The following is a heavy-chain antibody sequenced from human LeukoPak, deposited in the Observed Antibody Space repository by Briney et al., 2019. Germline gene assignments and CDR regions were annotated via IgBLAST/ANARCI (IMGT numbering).Heavy chain of an antibody. Sequence: GGSLRLSCAASGFTFSSYGMHWVRQAPGKGLEWVAVISYDGSNKYYADSVKGRFTISRDNSKNTLYLQMNSLRAEDTAVYYCAKSSCGSGYCCFDYWGQGTLVTVSS. CDR2: ISYDGSNK. CDR1: GFTFSSYG. V-gene: IGHV3-30*18. CDR3: AKSSCGSGYCCFDY. J-gene: IGHJ4*02. D-gene: IGHD6-19*01.